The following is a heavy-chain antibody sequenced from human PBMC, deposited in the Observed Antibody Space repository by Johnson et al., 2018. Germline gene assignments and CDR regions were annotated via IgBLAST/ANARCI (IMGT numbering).Heavy chain of an antibody. D-gene: IGHD3-16*01. Sequence: QVQLQESGGGVVQPGRSLRLSCAVSGFSFSHYGIHWVRQAPGKGLAWVSLISYDGIHQYSADSVKGRFSISRDNSRRTMYLQMKSLRVEDTAIYFCAKVGGVGTAGGLSLEYWGLGTLVTVSS. CDR3: AKVGGVGTAGGLSLEY. CDR2: ISYDGIHQ. V-gene: IGHV3-30*18. J-gene: IGHJ4*02. CDR1: GFSFSHYG.